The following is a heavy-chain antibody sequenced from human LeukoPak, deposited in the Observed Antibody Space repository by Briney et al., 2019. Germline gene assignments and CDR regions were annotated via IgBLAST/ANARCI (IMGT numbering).Heavy chain of an antibody. D-gene: IGHD2-2*01. V-gene: IGHV4-39*07. CDR1: GGSISSSSYY. Sequence: SETLSLTCTVSGGSISSSSYYWVCHRQPPGKGLKWIGSNYYSGSTYYNPSLKSRVTISVDTSKNQFSLKLSSVTAADTAVYYCAGGVVLAAQYYFYYMDVWGKGTTVTVSS. CDR3: AGGVVLAAQYYFYYMDV. CDR2: NYYSGST. J-gene: IGHJ6*03.